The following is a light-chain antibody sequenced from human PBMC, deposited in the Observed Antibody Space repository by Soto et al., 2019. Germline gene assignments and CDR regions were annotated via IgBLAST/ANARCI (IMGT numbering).Light chain of an antibody. CDR1: QSVPRDY. V-gene: IGKV3D-20*01. J-gene: IGKJ5*01. Sequence: ENVLTQSPATLSLSPGERATLSCGASQSVPRDYLAWYQQKPGLAPRLLIYDASTRAIGIPDRFSGSGSGTDFTLTVSRLEPEDFAVYYCQQYATSPITFGQGTRLEI. CDR2: DAS. CDR3: QQYATSPIT.